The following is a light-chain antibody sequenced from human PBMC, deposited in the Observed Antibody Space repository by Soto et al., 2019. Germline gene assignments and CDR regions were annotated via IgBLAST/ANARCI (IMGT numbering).Light chain of an antibody. Sequence: QSVLTQPPSASGTPGQRVTISCSGSSSNIGSNAVSWYQKLPGTAPKLVIYSNNQRPSWVPDRFSGSKSGTSASLAISGLQSEDEGDYDCAAWDDSLNGQGVFGGGTQLTVL. J-gene: IGLJ3*02. CDR2: SNN. CDR1: SSNIGSNA. CDR3: AAWDDSLNGQGV. V-gene: IGLV1-44*01.